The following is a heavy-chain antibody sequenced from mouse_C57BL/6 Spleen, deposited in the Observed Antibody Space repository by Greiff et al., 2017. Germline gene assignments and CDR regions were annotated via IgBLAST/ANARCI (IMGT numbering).Heavy chain of an antibody. CDR3: ARDYSNYVGAMDY. CDR1: GYAFSSSW. Sequence: VQLVESGPELVKPGASVKISCKASGYAFSSSWMNWVKQRPGKGLEWIGRIYPGDGDTNYNGKFKGKATLTADKSSSTAYMQLSSLTSEDSAVYFCARDYSNYVGAMDYWGQGASVTVSS. CDR2: IYPGDGDT. J-gene: IGHJ4*01. D-gene: IGHD2-5*01. V-gene: IGHV1-82*01.